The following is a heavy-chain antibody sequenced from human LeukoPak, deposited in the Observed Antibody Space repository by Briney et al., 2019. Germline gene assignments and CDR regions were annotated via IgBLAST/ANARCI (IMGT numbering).Heavy chain of an antibody. V-gene: IGHV1-18*04. Sequence: ASVKVSCKTSGYTFTNYGISWVRHAPGQGLEWMGWINPYTANTNSAQKLRDRVTLTTDTSTSTAYMKLRSLRSDDTAVYYCARVPSGGSEYFHHWGQGTLVTVSS. CDR1: GYTFTNYG. D-gene: IGHD3-16*01. CDR3: ARVPSGGSEYFHH. CDR2: INPYTANT. J-gene: IGHJ1*01.